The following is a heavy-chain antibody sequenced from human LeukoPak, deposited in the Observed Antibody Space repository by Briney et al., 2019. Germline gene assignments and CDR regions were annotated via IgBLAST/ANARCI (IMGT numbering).Heavy chain of an antibody. Sequence: GESLNISCKGSGYSFTNYWIGWVRQMPGKGLEWMGIIYPGDSDTRYSPSFQGQVTISVDKSISTAYPQWSSLKASDTAMYYCARRYQTVAGTYFDSWGQGTLVTVSS. CDR1: GYSFTNYW. CDR2: IYPGDSDT. V-gene: IGHV5-51*01. D-gene: IGHD6-19*01. CDR3: ARRYQTVAGTYFDS. J-gene: IGHJ4*02.